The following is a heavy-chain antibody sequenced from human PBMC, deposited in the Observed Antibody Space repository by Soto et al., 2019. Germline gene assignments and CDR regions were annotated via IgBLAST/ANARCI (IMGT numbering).Heavy chain of an antibody. D-gene: IGHD2-15*01. CDR1: GFSLSTHGVG. CDR2: IYWDDDK. Sequence: QITLKESGPTLVKPTQTLTLTCTFSGFSLSTHGVGVGWIRQPAGKALEWLALIYWDDDKHYSASLNSRLTITKDTSKNQVVLTMTNVDPVDTATYYCAHAMLYCTGGSCSTWFDSWGPGTLVTVSS. V-gene: IGHV2-5*02. J-gene: IGHJ5*01. CDR3: AHAMLYCTGGSCSTWFDS.